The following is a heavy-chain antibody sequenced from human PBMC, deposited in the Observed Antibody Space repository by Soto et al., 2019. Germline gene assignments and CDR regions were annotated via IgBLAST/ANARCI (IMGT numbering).Heavy chain of an antibody. CDR2: IYYSGST. J-gene: IGHJ5*02. Sequence: SETLSLTCTVSGVSVSSGSYYWSWIRQPPGKGLEWIGYIYYSGSTNYNPSLKSRVTISVDTSKNQFSLKLSSVTAADTAVYYCARDPYYYGSGSYFQNWFDPWGQGTLVTVSS. CDR3: ARDPYYYGSGSYFQNWFDP. CDR1: GVSVSSGSYY. D-gene: IGHD3-10*01. V-gene: IGHV4-61*01.